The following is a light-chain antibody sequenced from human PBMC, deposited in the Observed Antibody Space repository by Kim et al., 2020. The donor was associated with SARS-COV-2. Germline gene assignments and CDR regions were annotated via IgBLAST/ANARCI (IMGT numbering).Light chain of an antibody. CDR2: YDS. CDR1: NIGSKG. CDR3: QVWDSSSDHRV. Sequence: APGKTARITGGGNNIGSKGVHWYQQKPGQAPVLVIYYDSDRPSGIPERFSGSNSGNTATLTISRVEAGDEADYYCQVWDSSSDHRVFGGGTQLTVL. J-gene: IGLJ3*02. V-gene: IGLV3-21*04.